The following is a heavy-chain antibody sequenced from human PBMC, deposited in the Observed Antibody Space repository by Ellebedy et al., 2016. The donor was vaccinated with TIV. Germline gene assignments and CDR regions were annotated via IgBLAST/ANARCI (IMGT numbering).Heavy chain of an antibody. CDR3: ASGYPTVTNWFDP. CDR1: GGSISSSSYY. D-gene: IGHD4-11*01. Sequence: MPSETLSLTCTVSGGSISSSSYYWGWIRQPPGKGLEWIGSIYYSGSTYYNPSLKSRVTISVDTSKNQFSLKLSSVTAADTAVYYCASGYPTVTNWFDPWGQGTLVTVSS. CDR2: IYYSGST. V-gene: IGHV4-39*07. J-gene: IGHJ5*02.